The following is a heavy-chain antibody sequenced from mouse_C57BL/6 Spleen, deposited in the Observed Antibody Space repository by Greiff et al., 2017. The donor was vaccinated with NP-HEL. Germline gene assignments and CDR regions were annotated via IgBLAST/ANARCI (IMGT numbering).Heavy chain of an antibody. CDR2: INPNNGGT. CDR1: GYTFTDYY. Sequence: VQLQQSGPELVKPGASVKISCKASGYTFTDYYMNWVKQSHGKSLEWIGDINPNNGGTSYNQKFKGKATLTVDKSSSTAYMELRSLTSEDSAVXYCARWGLRQGYFDVWGTGTTVTVSS. V-gene: IGHV1-26*01. J-gene: IGHJ1*03. D-gene: IGHD2-4*01. CDR3: ARWGLRQGYFDV.